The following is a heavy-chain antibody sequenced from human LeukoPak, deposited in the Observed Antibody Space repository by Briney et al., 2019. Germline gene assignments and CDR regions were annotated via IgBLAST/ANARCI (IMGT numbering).Heavy chain of an antibody. J-gene: IGHJ4*02. CDR1: GFTFISYG. CDR2: IYGGVNT. V-gene: IGHV3-66*01. Sequence: PGGSLRLSCAASGFTFISYGMSWVRQAPGKGLEWVSVIYGGVNTVYADSVQGRFTISRDNSKNTLFLEMNSLRAEDTAVYYCAKSPKTGFLFDYWGKGTLVTVSS. D-gene: IGHD1-1*01. CDR3: AKSPKTGFLFDY.